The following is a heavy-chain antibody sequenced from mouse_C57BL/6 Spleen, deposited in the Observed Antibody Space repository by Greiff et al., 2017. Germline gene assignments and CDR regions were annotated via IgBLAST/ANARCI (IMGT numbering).Heavy chain of an antibody. CDR2: IVPEDGDT. CDR3: ARGGLLSTGYFDV. J-gene: IGHJ1*03. V-gene: IGHV14-2*01. Sequence: EVKLQESGAELVKPGASVKLSCTASGFHIKDYYMHWVQQRTEQGLEWIGRIVPEDGDTKYAPKRQGKATRTADTSSNTAYLQLRRLTSEDTAVYYCARGGLLSTGYFDVWGTGTTVTVSS. D-gene: IGHD2-3*01. CDR1: GFHIKDYY.